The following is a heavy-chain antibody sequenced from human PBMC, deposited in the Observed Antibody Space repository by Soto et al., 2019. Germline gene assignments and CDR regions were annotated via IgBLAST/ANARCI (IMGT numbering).Heavy chain of an antibody. Sequence: GGSLRLSCAASAFTSNNYAMSWVHQAPGKGLEWVSGIGGSGRTTYYADSVKGRFTISRDNSNNALFLQMNSLRAEDTAVYYCAKSRYSDSSGDFYDYWGQGTLVTVSS. CDR3: AKSRYSDSSGDFYDY. V-gene: IGHV3-23*01. D-gene: IGHD3-22*01. CDR2: IGGSGRTT. J-gene: IGHJ4*02. CDR1: AFTSNNYA.